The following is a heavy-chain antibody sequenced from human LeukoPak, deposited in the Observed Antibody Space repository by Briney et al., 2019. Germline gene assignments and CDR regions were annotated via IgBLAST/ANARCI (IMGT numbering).Heavy chain of an antibody. V-gene: IGHV3-33*06. CDR2: IWYDGSNK. Sequence: GGSLRLSCAASGFTFSSYGMHWVRQAPGKGLEWVAVIWYDGSNKYYADSVKGRFTISRDNSKNTLYLQMNSLRAEDTAVYYCAKPMIVVVKDLYDYWGQGTLVTVSS. CDR1: GFTFSSYG. D-gene: IGHD3-22*01. J-gene: IGHJ4*02. CDR3: AKPMIVVVKDLYDY.